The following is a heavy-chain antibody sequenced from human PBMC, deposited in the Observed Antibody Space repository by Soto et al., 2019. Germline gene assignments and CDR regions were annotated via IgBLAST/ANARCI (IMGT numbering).Heavy chain of an antibody. V-gene: IGHV1-18*01. D-gene: IGHD2-15*01. J-gene: IGHJ4*02. CDR3: ARHLRRYCSGGSCYSPLFDY. CDR2: INAYNGNT. CDR1: GYTFTSYG. Sequence: ASVKVSCKASGYTFTSYGISWVRQAPGQGLEWMGWINAYNGNTNYAQKLQGRVTMTTDTSTSTAYMELRSLRSDDTAVYYCARHLRRYCSGGSCYSPLFDYWGQGTLVTVSS.